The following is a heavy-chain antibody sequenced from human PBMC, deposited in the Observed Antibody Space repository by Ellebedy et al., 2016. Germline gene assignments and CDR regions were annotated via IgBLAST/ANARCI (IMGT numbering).Heavy chain of an antibody. V-gene: IGHV3-9*01. D-gene: IGHD2/OR15-2a*01. J-gene: IGHJ6*03. CDR1: GFTFDDYA. Sequence: GGSLRLSXAASGFTFDDYAMHWVRQAPGKGLEWVSGISWNSGSIGYADSVKGRFTISRDNAKNSLYLQMNSLRAEDTALYYCAKSPSYGGNYYYYYYMDVWGKGTTVTVSS. CDR3: AKSPSYGGNYYYYYYMDV. CDR2: ISWNSGSI.